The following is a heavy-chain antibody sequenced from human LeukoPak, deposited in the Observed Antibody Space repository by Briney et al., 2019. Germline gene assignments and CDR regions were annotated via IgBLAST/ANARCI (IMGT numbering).Heavy chain of an antibody. D-gene: IGHD4-17*01. CDR2: ISYDGSNK. CDR3: AKRMSAIYGDYVFAVVGLANRNFDY. CDR1: GFTFSSYG. Sequence: GGSLRLSCAASGFTFSSYGMHWVRQAPGKGLEWVAVISYDGSNKYYADSVKGRFTISRDNSKNTLYLQMNSLRAEDTAVYYCAKRMSAIYGDYVFAVVGLANRNFDYWGQGTLVTVSS. V-gene: IGHV3-30*18. J-gene: IGHJ4*02.